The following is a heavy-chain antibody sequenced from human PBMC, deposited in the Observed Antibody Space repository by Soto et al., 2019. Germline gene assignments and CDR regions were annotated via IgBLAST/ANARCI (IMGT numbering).Heavy chain of an antibody. D-gene: IGHD6-13*01. J-gene: IGHJ4*02. CDR2: ISYAGSNT. CDR3: ASPGHQLVVTWHFDY. V-gene: IGHV3-30-3*01. Sequence: QVQLVESGGGVVQPGRSLRLSCAASGFTFSSYGMHWVRQAPGKGLEWLAVISYAGSNTYYADSVKGRFTISRDNSKNTLYLQMNGLRAEDTAVYYCASPGHQLVVTWHFDYWGQGTLVTVSS. CDR1: GFTFSSYG.